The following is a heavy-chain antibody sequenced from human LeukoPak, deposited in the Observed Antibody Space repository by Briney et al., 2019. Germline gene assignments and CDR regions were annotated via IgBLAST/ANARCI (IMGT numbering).Heavy chain of an antibody. CDR1: GFTVSSNY. CDR3: ARYCSSTSCSDY. CDR2: IYSGGST. V-gene: IGHV3-66*01. J-gene: IGHJ4*02. D-gene: IGHD2-2*01. Sequence: GGSLRLSCAASGFTVSSNYMSWVRQAPGKGLEWVSVIYSGGSTYYADSVKGRFTISRDNSKNTLYLQMNSLRAEDTAVYYCARYCSSTSCSDYWGQGTLVTVSS.